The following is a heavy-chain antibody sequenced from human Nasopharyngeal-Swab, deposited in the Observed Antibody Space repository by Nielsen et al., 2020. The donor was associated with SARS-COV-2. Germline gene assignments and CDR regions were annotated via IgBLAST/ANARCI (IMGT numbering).Heavy chain of an antibody. CDR1: GFTFSSYG. Sequence: GESLKISCAASGFTFSSYGMHWVRQAPGKGLEWVAFIRYDGSNKYYADSVKGRFTISRDNSKNTLYLQMNSLRAEDTAVYYCARDNDFEYWGQGTLVTVPS. CDR2: IRYDGSNK. J-gene: IGHJ4*02. V-gene: IGHV3-30*02. CDR3: ARDNDFEY.